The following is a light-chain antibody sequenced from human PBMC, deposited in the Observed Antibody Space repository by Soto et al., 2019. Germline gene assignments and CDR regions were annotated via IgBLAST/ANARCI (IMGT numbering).Light chain of an antibody. CDR1: SSDLDGYNF. CDR2: DVG. CDR3: SSYSSSSSV. V-gene: IGLV2-14*03. Sequence: QSALTQPASVSGSPGQSVTISCTGTSSDLDGYNFVSWYQHHPGKAPKLMIYDVGNRPSGVSVRFSGSKSGNTASLTISGPQAEDEADYYCSSYSSSSSVFGTGTKLTVL. J-gene: IGLJ1*01.